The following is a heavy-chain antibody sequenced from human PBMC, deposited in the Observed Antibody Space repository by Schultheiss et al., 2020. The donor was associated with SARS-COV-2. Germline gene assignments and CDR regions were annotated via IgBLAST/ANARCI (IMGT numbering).Heavy chain of an antibody. CDR2: IYHSGST. D-gene: IGHD4-17*01. Sequence: SQTLSLTCAVYGGSFSGYYWSWIRQPPGKGLEWIGYIYHSGSTYYNPSLKSRVTISVDTSKNQFSLKLSSVTAADTAVYYCAREGMTTVTTEGIDYWGQGTLVTVSS. J-gene: IGHJ4*02. V-gene: IGHV4-34*09. CDR3: AREGMTTVTTEGIDY. CDR1: GGSFSGYY.